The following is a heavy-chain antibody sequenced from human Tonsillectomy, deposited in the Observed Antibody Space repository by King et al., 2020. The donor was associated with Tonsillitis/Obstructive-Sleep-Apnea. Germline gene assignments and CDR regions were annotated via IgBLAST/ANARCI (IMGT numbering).Heavy chain of an antibody. V-gene: IGHV3-23*04. Sequence: VQLVESGGGLVQPGGSLRLSCAASGFTFSTYAMSWVRQAPGKGLEWVSAMSGSDPGTYHADSVKGRFTISRDNSKNTLYLQMNILRAEDTAVYYCAKGSAGHCSGAKCYGFFCWGQRALVTVSS. J-gene: IGHJ4*02. CDR2: MSGSDPGT. D-gene: IGHD2-2*01. CDR1: GFTFSTYA. CDR3: AKGSAGHCSGAKCYGFFC.